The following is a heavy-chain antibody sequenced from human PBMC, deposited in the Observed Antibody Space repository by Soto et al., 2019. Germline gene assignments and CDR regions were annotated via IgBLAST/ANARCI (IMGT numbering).Heavy chain of an antibody. J-gene: IGHJ4*02. CDR3: AHRVLRTVFGLVTTTAIDFDF. Sequence: QITLNESGPTVVRPTETLTLTCRFSGFSLTTSGVGVGWIRQSPGKAPEWLALIYWDDDKRYSASLKSRLTITKDSSKNVVVLTVSDLDPTDTATYYCAHRVLRTVFGLVTTTAIDFDFWGQGTPVAVSS. V-gene: IGHV2-5*02. D-gene: IGHD3-3*01. CDR1: GFSLTTSGVG. CDR2: IYWDDDK.